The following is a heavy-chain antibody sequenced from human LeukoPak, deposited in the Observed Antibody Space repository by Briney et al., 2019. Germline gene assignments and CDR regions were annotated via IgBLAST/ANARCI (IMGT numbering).Heavy chain of an antibody. V-gene: IGHV4-59*08. CDR2: IYYSGST. CDR1: GGSISSYY. Sequence: NPSETLSLTCTVSGGSISSYYWSWIRQPPGKGLEWIGYIYYSGSTNYNPSLKSRVTISVDTSKNQFSLKLSSVTAADTAVYYCASHPLWFGELLIFDYWGQGTLVTVSS. CDR3: ASHPLWFGELLIFDY. D-gene: IGHD3-10*01. J-gene: IGHJ4*02.